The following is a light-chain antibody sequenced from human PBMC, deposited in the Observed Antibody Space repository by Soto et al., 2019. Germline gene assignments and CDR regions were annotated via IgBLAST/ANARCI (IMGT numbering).Light chain of an antibody. CDR1: QSISSW. CDR3: QQYNSWT. V-gene: IGKV1-5*01. J-gene: IGKJ1*01. Sequence: DIQLTHSPSTLSASVGDSVTITCRASQSISSWLAWYQQKPGKAPKLLIYDASSLESGVPSRFSGSGSGTEFTLTISSLQPDDFATYYCQQYNSWTFGQGTKVDI. CDR2: DAS.